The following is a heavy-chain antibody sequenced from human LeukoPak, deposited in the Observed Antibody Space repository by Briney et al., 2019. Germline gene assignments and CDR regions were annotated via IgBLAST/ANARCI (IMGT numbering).Heavy chain of an antibody. CDR1: GGSISSYY. D-gene: IGHD5-12*01. CDR3: ARGIREVATFYGMDV. J-gene: IGHJ6*02. V-gene: IGHV4-59*01. Sequence: SETLSLTCTVSGGSISSYYWSWIRQPPGKGLEWIGYIYYSGSTNYNPSLKSRVTTSVDTSKNQFSLKLSSVTAADTAVYYCARGIREVATFYGMDVWGQGTTVTVSS. CDR2: IYYSGST.